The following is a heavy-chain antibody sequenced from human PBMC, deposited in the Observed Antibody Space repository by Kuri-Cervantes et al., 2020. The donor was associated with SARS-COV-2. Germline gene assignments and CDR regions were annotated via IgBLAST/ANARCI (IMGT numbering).Heavy chain of an antibody. CDR2: ISSSSSTI. Sequence: GESLKISCAASGFTFSSYSMNWVRQAPGKGLEWVSYISSSSSTIYYADSVKDRFTISRDNAKNSLYLQMNSLRAEDTAVYYCARSGGSGPSRHPLPPIALDYWGQGTLVTVSS. CDR1: GFTFSSYS. CDR3: ARSGGSGPSRHPLPPIALDY. D-gene: IGHD2-15*01. V-gene: IGHV3-48*04. J-gene: IGHJ4*02.